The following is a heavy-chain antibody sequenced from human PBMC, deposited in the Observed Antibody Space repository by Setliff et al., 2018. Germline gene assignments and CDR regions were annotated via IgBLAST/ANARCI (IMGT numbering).Heavy chain of an antibody. CDR1: GGSISSSLYH. J-gene: IGHJ6*02. CDR3: ARGAGYSSRWYIYYYGMDV. CDR2: IYYSGST. Sequence: LSLTCTVSGGSISSSLYHWGWIRQPPGKGLEWIGSIYYSGSTNYNPSLKSRVTISVDTSKNQFSLKLSSVTAADTAVYYCARGAGYSSRWYIYYYGMDVWGQGTTVTVSS. V-gene: IGHV4-39*07. D-gene: IGHD6-13*01.